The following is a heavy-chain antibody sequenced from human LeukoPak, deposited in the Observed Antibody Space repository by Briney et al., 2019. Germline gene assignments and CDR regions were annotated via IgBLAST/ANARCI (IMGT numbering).Heavy chain of an antibody. D-gene: IGHD3-10*01. J-gene: IGHJ6*02. Sequence: GGSLRLSCAASGFTFSSYSMNWVRQAPGKGLEWVSSISSISTYIYYADSVKGRFTISRDNAKNSLYLQMNSLRAEDTAVFYCARNTITGYYYGMDVWGQGTTVTVSS. CDR3: ARNTITGYYYGMDV. CDR2: ISSISTYI. CDR1: GFTFSSYS. V-gene: IGHV3-21*01.